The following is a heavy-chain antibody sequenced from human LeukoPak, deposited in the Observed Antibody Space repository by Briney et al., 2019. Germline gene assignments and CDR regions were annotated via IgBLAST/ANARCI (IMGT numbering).Heavy chain of an antibody. CDR2: ISGSAGST. D-gene: IGHD3-10*01. J-gene: IGHJ4*02. V-gene: IGHV3-23*01. CDR3: GRGSVGFGELNY. CDR1: GFTFSGYA. Sequence: GGSLRLSCAASGFTFSGYAMTWARQAPGKGLEWVPAISGSAGSTYYADSVKGRFTISRDNSKNTLYLQMNSLRIEDTAVYYCGRGSVGFGELNYWGQGTLVTVSS.